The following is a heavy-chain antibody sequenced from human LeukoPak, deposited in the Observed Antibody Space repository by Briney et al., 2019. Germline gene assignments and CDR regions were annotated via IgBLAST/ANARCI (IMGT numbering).Heavy chain of an antibody. CDR1: GIPVSSNY. D-gene: IGHD6-13*01. J-gene: IGHJ3*02. Sequence: GGSLRLSCAASGIPVSSNYMSWVRQAPGRGLEWVSVIYSGGSTYYADSVKGRFTISRDNSKNTLYLQMNSLRAEDTAVYYCARAYSSSWYGDAFDMWGQGTMVTVSS. V-gene: IGHV3-53*01. CDR3: ARAYSSSWYGDAFDM. CDR2: IYSGGST.